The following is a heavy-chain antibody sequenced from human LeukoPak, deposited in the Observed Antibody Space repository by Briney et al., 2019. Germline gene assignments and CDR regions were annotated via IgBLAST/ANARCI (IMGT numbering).Heavy chain of an antibody. CDR2: ISSSSNYI. Sequence: PGGSLRLSCAASGFTFSSYRMNWVRQAPGKGLEWVSSISSSSNYIYYADSVRGRFTISRDNAKNSLYLQMNSLRAEDTAVYYCARGIFSEATVWFGELESGYYFDYWGQGTLVTVSS. V-gene: IGHV3-21*01. J-gene: IGHJ4*02. CDR1: GFTFSSYR. CDR3: ARGIFSEATVWFGELESGYYFDY. D-gene: IGHD3-10*01.